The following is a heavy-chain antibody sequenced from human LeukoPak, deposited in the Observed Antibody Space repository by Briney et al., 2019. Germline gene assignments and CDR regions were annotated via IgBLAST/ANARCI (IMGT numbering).Heavy chain of an antibody. CDR2: IWYDGSNK. J-gene: IGHJ4*02. Sequence: GGSLRLSCAASGFTFSSYGMHWVRQAPGKGLEWVAVIWYDGSNKYYADSVKGRFTISGDNSKNTLYLQMNSLRAEDTAVYYCARPSGYGDGVFGYWGQGTLVTVSS. CDR1: GFTFSSYG. D-gene: IGHD5-12*01. CDR3: ARPSGYGDGVFGY. V-gene: IGHV3-33*01.